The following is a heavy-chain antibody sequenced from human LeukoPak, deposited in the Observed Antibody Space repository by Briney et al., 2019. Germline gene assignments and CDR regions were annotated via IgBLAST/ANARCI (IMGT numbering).Heavy chain of an antibody. D-gene: IGHD3-22*01. CDR3: ARDSGSSGHYYDSSGYWATSVKGDFDS. Sequence: GGSLRLSCAASGFTFSTYWMNWVRQAPGKGLEWVANLNQDGNEKYYVDSVEGRFTISRDNAKNSLYLQMNSLRPEDTAVYYCARDSGSSGHYYDSSGYWATSVKGDFDSWGQGTLVTVSS. J-gene: IGHJ4*02. CDR2: LNQDGNEK. CDR1: GFTFSTYW. V-gene: IGHV3-7*01.